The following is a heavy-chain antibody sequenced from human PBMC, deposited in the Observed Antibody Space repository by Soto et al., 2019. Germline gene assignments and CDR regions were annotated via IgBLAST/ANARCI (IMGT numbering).Heavy chain of an antibody. D-gene: IGHD3-9*01. CDR3: ASDIRLGAFDI. V-gene: IGHV1-45*02. J-gene: IGHJ3*02. CDR2: ITPFNGNT. Sequence: SVKVSCKASGYTFTYRYLHWVRQAPGQALEWMGWITPFNGNTNYPQKFHDRVTITRDRSMSTAYMELSSLRSEDTAMYYCASDIRLGAFDIWGQGTMVTVSS. CDR1: GYTFTYRY.